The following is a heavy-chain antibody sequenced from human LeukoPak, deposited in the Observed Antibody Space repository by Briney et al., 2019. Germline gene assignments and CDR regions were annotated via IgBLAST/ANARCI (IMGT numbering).Heavy chain of an antibody. J-gene: IGHJ5*02. CDR3: ARSYYYDSSGYFFDP. Sequence: SETLSLTCAVSGGSISSGGYPWSWIRQPPGKGLEWIGYIYHSGSTYYNPSLKSRVTISVDRSKNQFSLKLSSVTAADTAVYYCARSYYYDSSGYFFDPWGQGTLVTVSS. D-gene: IGHD3-22*01. V-gene: IGHV4-30-2*01. CDR1: GGSISSGGYP. CDR2: IYHSGST.